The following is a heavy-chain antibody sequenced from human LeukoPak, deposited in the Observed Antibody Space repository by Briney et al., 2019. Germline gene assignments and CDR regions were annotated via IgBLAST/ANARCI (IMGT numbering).Heavy chain of an antibody. V-gene: IGHV4-39*07. CDR2: IYYSGST. J-gene: IGHJ4*02. CDR3: AGDYGDYYFDY. D-gene: IGHD4-17*01. Sequence: SETLSLTCTVSGGSINSTSNYWGWIRQPPGKGLEWIGSIYYSGSTSYNPSLKSRVTISVDTSKNQFSLKLSSVTAADTAVYFCAGDYGDYYFDYWGQGTLVTVSS. CDR1: GGSINSTSNY.